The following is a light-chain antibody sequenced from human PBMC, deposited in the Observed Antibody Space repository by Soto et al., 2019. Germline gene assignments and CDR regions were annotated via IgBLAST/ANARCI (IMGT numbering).Light chain of an antibody. CDR1: GSDVRTYNL. J-gene: IGLJ1*01. Sequence: QSALTQPASVSGSPGQSITISCTVTGSDVRTYNLVSWYQQHPGKVPKLIIYEASKRPSGVSNRFSGSQPGNTASLTVSGLQAEDEADYYCCSYAGDKTYVFGSGTKGT. CDR2: EAS. CDR3: CSYAGDKTYV. V-gene: IGLV2-23*01.